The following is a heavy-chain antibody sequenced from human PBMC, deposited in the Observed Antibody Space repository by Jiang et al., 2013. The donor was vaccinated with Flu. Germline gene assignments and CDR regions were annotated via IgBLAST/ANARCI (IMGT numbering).Heavy chain of an antibody. Sequence: GLVKPSETLSLTCTISGASISNSNFYWGWVRQPPGKGLEWIGSIHYTGSTYYNPSLKSRVTISVDTSKNQFSLRLSSVTAADTAVYYCARARMRVLTTITYYFGSWGLGTLVTVSS. V-gene: IGHV4-39*07. J-gene: IGHJ4*02. CDR2: IHYTGST. CDR1: GASISNSNFY. CDR3: ARARMRVLTTITYYFGS. D-gene: IGHD2-21*02.